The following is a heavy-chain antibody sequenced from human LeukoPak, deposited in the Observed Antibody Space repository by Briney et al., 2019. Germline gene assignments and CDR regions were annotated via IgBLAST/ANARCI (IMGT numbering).Heavy chain of an antibody. CDR3: AKNRAGDYADY. J-gene: IGHJ4*02. CDR1: GYTFTDYY. D-gene: IGHD4-17*01. Sequence: ASVKVSCKASGYTFTDYYVHWVRQAPGQGLEWMGRISPNSGGTNDAQKFRGRLTVTRDTSISTAYMELSSLRSDDTAVYYCAKNRAGDYADYWGQGTLVTVSS. V-gene: IGHV1-2*06. CDR2: ISPNSGGT.